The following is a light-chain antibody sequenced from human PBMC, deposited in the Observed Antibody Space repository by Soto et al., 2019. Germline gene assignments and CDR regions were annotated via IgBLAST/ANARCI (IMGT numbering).Light chain of an antibody. CDR1: QGISSW. CDR3: QQHTT. V-gene: IGKV1-5*03. CDR2: KAA. Sequence: DIPMTQSPSTLSASVGDRVTITCRGSQGISSWLAWYQLKPGKAPRLLIYKAASLASGVPSRFSGGGSGTEFTLTISSRQPEDVATYHCQQHTTFGQGTKVEI. J-gene: IGKJ1*01.